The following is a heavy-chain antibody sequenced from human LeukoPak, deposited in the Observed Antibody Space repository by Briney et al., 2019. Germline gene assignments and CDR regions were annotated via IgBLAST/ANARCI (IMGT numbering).Heavy chain of an antibody. Sequence: GGSLRLSCAASGFTFTSYAMSWVRQAPGKGLEWVSTISGSGGTTCYADSVRGRFTISRDNSKNTLYLQMDSLRAEDTAVYYCAKVKIEAAGRGFFQHWGQGTLVTVSS. D-gene: IGHD6-13*01. CDR1: GFTFTSYA. V-gene: IGHV3-23*01. CDR2: ISGSGGTT. J-gene: IGHJ1*01. CDR3: AKVKIEAAGRGFFQH.